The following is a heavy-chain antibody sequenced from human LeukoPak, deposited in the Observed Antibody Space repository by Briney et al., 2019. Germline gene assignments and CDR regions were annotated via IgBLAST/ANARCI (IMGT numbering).Heavy chain of an antibody. CDR3: ARVAYYGAGSYLHFDI. J-gene: IGHJ4*02. V-gene: IGHV3-9*01. CDR2: VSWNSGNI. D-gene: IGHD3-10*01. Sequence: PGRSLRLSCAASGFALQNYAMHWVRQAPGRGLEWVSSVSWNSGNIEYADSVKGRFSISRDNAKNSLYLQMNSLRAEDTAFYYCARVAYYGAGSYLHFDIWGQGTLVTVSS. CDR1: GFALQNYA.